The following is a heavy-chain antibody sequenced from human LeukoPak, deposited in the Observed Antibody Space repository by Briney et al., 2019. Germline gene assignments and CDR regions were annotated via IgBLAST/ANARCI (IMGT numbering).Heavy chain of an antibody. Sequence: PSETLSLTCAVYGGSFRGYYWSWIRQPPGKGLEWIGEINHSGSTNYNPSLKSRVTISVDTSKNQFSLKLSSVTAADTAVYYCARLAARPSDYWGQGTLVTVSS. D-gene: IGHD6-6*01. CDR1: GGSFRGYY. CDR3: ARLAARPSDY. J-gene: IGHJ4*02. CDR2: INHSGST. V-gene: IGHV4-34*01.